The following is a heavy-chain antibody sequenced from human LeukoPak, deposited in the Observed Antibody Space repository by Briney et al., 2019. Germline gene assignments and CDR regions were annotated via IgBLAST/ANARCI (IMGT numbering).Heavy chain of an antibody. Sequence: PSETLSLTCTVSGGSISSYYWSWIRQPPPKGLEWSGEINPRGSTNYNPSLKRRVTISVDTSKNQFSLKLSSVTAADTAVYCCARGGKGYYVFWSGYYPSYFDYWGQGTLVTVSS. D-gene: IGHD3-3*01. CDR1: GGSISSYY. CDR3: ARGGKGYYVFWSGYYPSYFDY. CDR2: INPRGST. V-gene: IGHV4-34*01. J-gene: IGHJ4*02.